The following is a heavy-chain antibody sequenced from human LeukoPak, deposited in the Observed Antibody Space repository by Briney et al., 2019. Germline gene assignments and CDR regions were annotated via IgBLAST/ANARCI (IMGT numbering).Heavy chain of an antibody. Sequence: PSETLSLTCAVSGASISSSSYYCGWIRHPPGKGLEWIGNIYYSGSTYYNPSLKSRVTISLDTSKNQFSLKLSSVTAADTAVYYCARDVYFSDTSGYKDYWGQGTLVTVSS. CDR3: ARDVYFSDTSGYKDY. CDR2: IYYSGST. V-gene: IGHV4-39*07. D-gene: IGHD3-22*01. J-gene: IGHJ4*02. CDR1: GASISSSSYY.